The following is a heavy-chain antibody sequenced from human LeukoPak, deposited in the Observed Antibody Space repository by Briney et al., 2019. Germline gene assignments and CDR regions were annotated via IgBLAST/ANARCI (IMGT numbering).Heavy chain of an antibody. CDR3: AREDGAAAGSHFDY. CDR1: GFTFSSYS. V-gene: IGHV3-21*01. J-gene: IGHJ4*02. CDR2: ISSSSSYI. D-gene: IGHD6-13*01. Sequence: GGSLRLSCAASGFTFSSYSMNWVRQAPGKGLEWVSSISSSSSYIYYADSVKGRFTISRDNAKNSLHLQMNSLRAEDTAVYYCAREDGAAAGSHFDYWGQGTLVTVSS.